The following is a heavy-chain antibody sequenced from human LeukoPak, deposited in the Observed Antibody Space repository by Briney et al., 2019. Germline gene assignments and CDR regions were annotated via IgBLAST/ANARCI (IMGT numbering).Heavy chain of an antibody. J-gene: IGHJ5*02. CDR2: IRSKAYGGTT. CDR1: GLLFGDYG. Sequence: GGSLRLSCTAYGLLFGDYGMTWVRQAPGKGLEWLGFIRSKAYGGTTEYAASVQGRFTISRDESKKIAYLNMNSLQTDDTAVYHCTVQVVPSDNWFDPWGRGTQVTVSS. CDR3: TVQVVPSDNWFDP. V-gene: IGHV3-49*04. D-gene: IGHD2-8*02.